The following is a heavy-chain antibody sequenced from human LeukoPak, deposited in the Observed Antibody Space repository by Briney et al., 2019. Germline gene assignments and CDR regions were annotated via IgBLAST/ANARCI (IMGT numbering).Heavy chain of an antibody. J-gene: IGHJ4*02. D-gene: IGHD2-2*02. V-gene: IGHV4-34*01. CDR2: INHSGST. CDR3: ATGYCSSTSCYTPLDY. Sequence: SETLSLTCAVYGGSFSGYYWSWIRQPPGKGLEWIGEINHSGSTNYNPSLKSRVTISVDTPKNQFSLQLSSVTAADTAVYYCATGYCSSTSCYTPLDYWGQGTLVTVSS. CDR1: GGSFSGYY.